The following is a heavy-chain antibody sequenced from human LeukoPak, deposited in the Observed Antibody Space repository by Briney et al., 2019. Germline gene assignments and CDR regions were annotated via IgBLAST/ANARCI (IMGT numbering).Heavy chain of an antibody. V-gene: IGHV1-2*02. D-gene: IGHD2/OR15-2a*01. CDR1: GYTFTSYY. CDR3: ARADDSRRTLYY. J-gene: IGHJ4*02. Sequence: ASVKVSCKASGYTFTSYYMHWVRQAPGQGLEWMGWINPNSGGTNYAQKFQGRVTMTRDTSISTAYMELSRLRSDDTAVYYCARADDSRRTLYYWGQGTLVTVSS. CDR2: INPNSGGT.